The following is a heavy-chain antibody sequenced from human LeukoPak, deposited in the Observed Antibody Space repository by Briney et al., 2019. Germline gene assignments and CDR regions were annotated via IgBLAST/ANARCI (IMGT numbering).Heavy chain of an antibody. CDR2: IYYSGIT. Sequence: SETLSLTCTVSGGSISSSSYYWGWIRQPPGKGLEWIGSIYYSGITYYNPSLESRVTILVDTSKNQFSLKLSSVTAADTAVYYCASPLGYCSSTNCYGDYWGQGTLVTVS. CDR1: GGSISSSSYY. V-gene: IGHV4-39*01. CDR3: ASPLGYCSSTNCYGDY. D-gene: IGHD2-2*01. J-gene: IGHJ4*02.